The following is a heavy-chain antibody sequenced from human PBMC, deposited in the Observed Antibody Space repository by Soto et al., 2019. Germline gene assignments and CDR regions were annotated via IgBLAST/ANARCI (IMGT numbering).Heavy chain of an antibody. CDR2: IIPSFNTP. V-gene: IGHV1-69*01. CDR1: ADTFSSYA. CDR3: AAESAYGGNPLAFLY. J-gene: IGHJ4*02. Sequence: QVQLVQAGGEVKRPGSSVRVSCKASADTFSSYAISWVRQAPGQGLDWMGGIIPSFNTPNYAQKFQGRVTITADESTSTAYMDLSSLRSEDTAMYYCAAESAYGGNPLAFLYWGQGTLVTVSS. D-gene: IGHD2-21*01.